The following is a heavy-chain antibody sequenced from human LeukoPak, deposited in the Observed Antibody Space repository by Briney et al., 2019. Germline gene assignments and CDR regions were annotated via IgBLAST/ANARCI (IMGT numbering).Heavy chain of an antibody. CDR1: GFTFSSYW. D-gene: IGHD6-19*01. Sequence: GGSLRLSCAASGFTFSSYWMSWVRQPPGKGLEWVANIKQDGSEEHYVASVKGRFTISRDNPQSSLSLQMTDLRAEDTAVYYCARWAVTGIYLDSWDQGALVTVSS. CDR3: ARWAVTGIYLDS. J-gene: IGHJ4*02. CDR2: IKQDGSEE. V-gene: IGHV3-7*01.